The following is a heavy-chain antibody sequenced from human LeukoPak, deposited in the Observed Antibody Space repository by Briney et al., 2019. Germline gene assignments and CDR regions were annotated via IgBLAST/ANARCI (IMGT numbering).Heavy chain of an antibody. V-gene: IGHV1-18*04. D-gene: IGHD2-2*01. CDR2: ISAYNGNT. CDR3: ARLSLGYCSSTSCHASDY. J-gene: IGHJ4*02. Sequence: ASVKVSCKASGYTFTSYGISWVRQAPGQGLEWMGWISAYNGNTNYAQKLQGRVTMTTDTSTSTAYMELRSLRSDDTAVYYCARLSLGYCSSTSCHASDYWGQGTLVTVSS. CDR1: GYTFTSYG.